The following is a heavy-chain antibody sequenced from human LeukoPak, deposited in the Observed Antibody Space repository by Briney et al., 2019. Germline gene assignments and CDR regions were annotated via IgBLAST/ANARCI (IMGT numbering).Heavy chain of an antibody. J-gene: IGHJ4*02. CDR3: ARDGDYFDSSGYCHY. CDR1: GGSINSSPYY. D-gene: IGHD3-22*01. Sequence: PSETLSLTCTVSGGSINSSPYYWGWIRQPPGKGLEWIGSIYYSGSTYYSPSLKSRVTISVDTSKNQFSLKLSSETAADTAVYYCARDGDYFDSSGYCHYWGQGTLVTVSS. V-gene: IGHV4-39*07. CDR2: IYYSGST.